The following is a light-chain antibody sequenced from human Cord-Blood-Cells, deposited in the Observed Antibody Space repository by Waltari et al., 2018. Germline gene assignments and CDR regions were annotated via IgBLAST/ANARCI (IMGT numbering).Light chain of an antibody. CDR1: QTLSRN. CDR2: GTS. J-gene: IGKJ1*01. Sequence: EIVMKQSPATLSPSPGESATLSCRASQTLSRNTFAWFQQKPGKPPRLLIYGTSTSAPGIPARFSGSGSGTEFSLTISSLQPEDFATYYCQQYDNWPWTFGLGTRLETK. CDR3: QQYDNWPWT. V-gene: IGKV3D-15*01.